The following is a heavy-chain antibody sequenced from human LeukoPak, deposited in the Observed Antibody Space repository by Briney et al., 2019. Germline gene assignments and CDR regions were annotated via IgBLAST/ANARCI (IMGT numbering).Heavy chain of an antibody. CDR1: GYTFTSYG. D-gene: IGHD5-18*01. CDR3: ARRAYSYGSTPFDY. V-gene: IGHV1-18*01. Sequence: ASVKVSCKASGYTFTSYGISWVRQAPGQGLEWMGWISAYNGNTNYAQKLQGRVTMTTDTSTSTAYMELRSLRSEDTAVYYCARRAYSYGSTPFDYWGQGTLVTVSS. CDR2: ISAYNGNT. J-gene: IGHJ4*02.